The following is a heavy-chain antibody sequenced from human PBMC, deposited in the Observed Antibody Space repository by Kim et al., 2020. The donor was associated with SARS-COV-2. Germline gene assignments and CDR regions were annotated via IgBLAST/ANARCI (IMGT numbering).Heavy chain of an antibody. CDR3: ASLDAFDI. J-gene: IGHJ3*02. CDR2: SGST. Sequence: SGSTNYNPSLNSRVTISVDTSKNQFSLKLSAVTAADTAVYYCASLDAFDIWGQGTMVTVSS. V-gene: IGHV4-34*01.